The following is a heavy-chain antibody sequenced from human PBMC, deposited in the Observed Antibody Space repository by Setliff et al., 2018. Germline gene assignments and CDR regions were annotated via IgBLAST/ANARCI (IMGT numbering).Heavy chain of an antibody. V-gene: IGHV3-48*01. J-gene: IGHJ6*03. CDR2: ISGSGDRI. Sequence: GGSLRLSREVSGFTFNTYNMNWVRQAPGKGLEWVSYISGSGDRIYYAESVKGRFTISRDNAKNSLYLQMNSLRAEDTAIYYCVRALAYYYMDVWGKGTTVTVSS. CDR1: GFTFNTYN. CDR3: VRALAYYYMDV.